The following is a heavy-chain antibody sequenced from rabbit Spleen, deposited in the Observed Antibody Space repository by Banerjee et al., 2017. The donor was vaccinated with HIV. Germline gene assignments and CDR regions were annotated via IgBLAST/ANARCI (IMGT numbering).Heavy chain of an antibody. Sequence: QEQLEESGGDLVKPEGSLTLTCTASRFSFSSSYYMYWVRQAPGKGLEWIGCIYSSTGITWYASWAKGRFTISKTSSTTVTLQMTSLTGADAATYFCARDGRTGSNYRYYFDLWGQGTLVTVS. D-gene: IGHD8-1*01. J-gene: IGHJ4*01. CDR2: IYSSTGIT. CDR3: ARDGRTGSNYRYYFDL. V-gene: IGHV1S45*01. CDR1: RFSFSSSYY.